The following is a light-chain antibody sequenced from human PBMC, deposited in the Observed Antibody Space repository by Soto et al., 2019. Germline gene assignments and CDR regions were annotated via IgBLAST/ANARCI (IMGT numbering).Light chain of an antibody. CDR2: DVS. J-gene: IGLJ1*01. V-gene: IGLV2-11*01. CDR3: QSYDSSLSGFEI. CDR1: SSDCGFYNY. Sequence: QSLLTHPRSLSGSPVEAVTISCTGSSSDCGFYNYVSWYQQYPGKAPKIMIYDVSKRPSGVPDRFCGSKSGTSASLAITGLQAEDEADYYCQSYDSSLSGFEIFGTGTKVTVL.